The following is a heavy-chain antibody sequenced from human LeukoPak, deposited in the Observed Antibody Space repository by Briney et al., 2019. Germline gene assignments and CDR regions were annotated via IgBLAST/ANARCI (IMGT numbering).Heavy chain of an antibody. CDR3: AKSLSSGYYYLDSYFDY. CDR2: IKQDRSEK. Sequence: GGSLRLSCAASGFTFTNYWMSWVRQAPGKGLELVANIKQDRSEKYVDSVKGRFTISRDNAKNTLYLQTNSLSAEDTAIYYCAKSLSSGYYYLDSYFDYWGHGIPVTVSS. D-gene: IGHD3-22*01. V-gene: IGHV3-7*03. CDR1: GFTFTNYW. J-gene: IGHJ4*01.